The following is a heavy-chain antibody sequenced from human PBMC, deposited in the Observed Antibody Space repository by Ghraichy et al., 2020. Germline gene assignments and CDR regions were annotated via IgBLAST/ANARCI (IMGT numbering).Heavy chain of an antibody. J-gene: IGHJ4*02. D-gene: IGHD5-18*01. CDR2: ISGSGGST. V-gene: IGHV3-23*01. CDR1: GFTFSSYA. CDR3: AKVGYSYGPTFDY. Sequence: GESLNISCAASGFTFSSYAMSWVRQAPGKGLEWVSAISGSGGSTYYADSVKGRFTISRDNSKNTLYLQMNSLRAEDTAVYYCAKVGYSYGPTFDYWGQGTLVTVSS.